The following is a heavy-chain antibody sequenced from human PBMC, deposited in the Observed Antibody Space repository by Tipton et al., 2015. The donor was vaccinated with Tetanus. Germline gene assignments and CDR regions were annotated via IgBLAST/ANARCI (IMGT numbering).Heavy chain of an antibody. V-gene: IGHV4-31*03. CDR2: IYHTGTT. CDR3: ARDSRLFYAMDV. CDR1: GGSISGSSYY. D-gene: IGHD6-25*01. J-gene: IGHJ6*02. Sequence: LRLSCTVSGGSISGSSYYWGWIRQLPGKGLEWIGYIYHTGTTYYNPSFKSRVSISVDTSMSQFSLELNSVTAADTAVYYCARDSRLFYAMDVWGQGATVAVSS.